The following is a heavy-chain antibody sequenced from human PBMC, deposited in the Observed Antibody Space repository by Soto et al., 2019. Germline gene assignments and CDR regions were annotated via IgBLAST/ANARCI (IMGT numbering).Heavy chain of an antibody. CDR1: GFPFSSYA. Sequence: EVQLLESGGSLVQPGGSLRLSCAASGFPFSSYAMAWVRQAPGKGLEWVSCIGGSDGSTYYADPVKGRFTISRDNSKNTLHLQMNSLRVEDTAVYYCAKERLGSVGGLYDPWGQGTLVTVSS. V-gene: IGHV3-23*01. J-gene: IGHJ5*02. CDR3: AKERLGSVGGLYDP. D-gene: IGHD3-10*01. CDR2: IGGSDGST.